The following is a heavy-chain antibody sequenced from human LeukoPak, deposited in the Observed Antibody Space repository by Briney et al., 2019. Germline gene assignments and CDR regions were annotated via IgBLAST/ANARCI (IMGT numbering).Heavy chain of an antibody. V-gene: IGHV4-59*01. CDR2: IYYSGST. J-gene: IGHJ4*02. CDR3: ARGGVVVTAINY. Sequence: SETLSLTCTVSGGSISSYYWRCIRQPPGKGLEWIGYIYYSGSTNYNPSLKSRVTISVDTSKNQFSLKLSSVTAADTAVYYCARGGVVVTAINYWGQGTLVTVSS. D-gene: IGHD2-21*02. CDR1: GGSISSYY.